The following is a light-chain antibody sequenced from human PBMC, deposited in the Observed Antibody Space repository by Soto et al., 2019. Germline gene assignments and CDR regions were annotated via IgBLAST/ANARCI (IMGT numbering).Light chain of an antibody. CDR1: SSNIGSNT. V-gene: IGLV1-44*01. J-gene: IGLJ1*01. CDR3: AAWDDSLNGYV. Sequence: QSVLTQPPSASGTPGQRVTISCSGSSSNIGSNTVNWYQQLPGTAPKLLIYSNNQRPSGVPDRFSAAKPGTSASLAISGLQSEDEADYYCAAWDDSLNGYVFGTGTKVTVL. CDR2: SNN.